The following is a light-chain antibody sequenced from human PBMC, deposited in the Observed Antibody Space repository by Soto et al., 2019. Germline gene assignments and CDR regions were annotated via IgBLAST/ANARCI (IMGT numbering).Light chain of an antibody. Sequence: EIVMTQTPLSSPVTLGQPTSIYCRSSQSLVHSDGNTYLSWLQQWPGHPPSVLTYKVSNRFSEVQDRCTGSGAGREFTLRNSRVEAEDVGIYYGMQATRLISFGGGTKVEIK. J-gene: IGKJ4*01. CDR1: QSLVHSDGNTY. CDR2: KVS. V-gene: IGKV2-24*01. CDR3: MQATRLIS.